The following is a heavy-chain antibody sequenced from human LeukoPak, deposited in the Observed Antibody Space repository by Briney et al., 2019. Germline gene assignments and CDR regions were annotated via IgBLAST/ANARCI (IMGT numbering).Heavy chain of an antibody. CDR3: AKSNGYGLVDI. CDR2: IHYSGST. V-gene: IGHV4-59*02. J-gene: IGHJ3*02. D-gene: IGHD3-10*01. CDR1: GDSVSSYY. Sequence: SETLSLTCSVSGDSVSSYYWTWIRLSPGKGLEWVGNIHYSGSTRYNPSLKSRLIISIETSKNQFSLNLSSVTAADTAVYYCAKSNGYGLVDIWGQGTMVTVSS.